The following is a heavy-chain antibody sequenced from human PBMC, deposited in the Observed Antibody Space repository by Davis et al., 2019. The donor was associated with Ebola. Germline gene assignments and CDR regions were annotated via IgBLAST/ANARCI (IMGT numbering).Heavy chain of an antibody. Sequence: SVKVSCKASGYTFTSYYMHWVRQAPGQGLEWMGIINPSGGSTSYAQKFQGRVTMTRDTSTSTVYMELSSLRSEDTAVYYCARGLGYYGSGSLWFDPWGQGTLVTVSS. J-gene: IGHJ5*02. D-gene: IGHD3-10*01. CDR2: INPSGGST. V-gene: IGHV1-46*01. CDR1: GYTFTSYY. CDR3: ARGLGYYGSGSLWFDP.